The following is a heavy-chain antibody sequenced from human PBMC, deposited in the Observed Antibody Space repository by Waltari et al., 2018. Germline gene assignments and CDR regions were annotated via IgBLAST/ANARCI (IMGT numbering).Heavy chain of an antibody. CDR1: GYTFTGYY. Sequence: QVQLVQSGAEVKKPGASVKVSCKASGYTFTGYYMHWVRQAPGQGLEWMGRINPNSGGTNYALKFQGRVTMTRDTSISTAYMELSRLRSDDTAVYYCARVDFDYGGNSDYWGQGTLVTVSS. CDR3: ARVDFDYGGNSDY. CDR2: INPNSGGT. D-gene: IGHD3-9*01. V-gene: IGHV1-2*06. J-gene: IGHJ4*02.